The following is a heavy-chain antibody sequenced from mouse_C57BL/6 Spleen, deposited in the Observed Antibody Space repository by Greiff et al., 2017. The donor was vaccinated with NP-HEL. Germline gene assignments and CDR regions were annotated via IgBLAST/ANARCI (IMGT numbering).Heavy chain of an antibody. D-gene: IGHD2-2*01. J-gene: IGHJ4*01. CDR2: IDPSDSYT. CDR3: ARGVTRKDYAMDY. Sequence: VQLQQPGAELVMPGASVKLSCKASGYTFTSYWMHWVKQRPGQGLEWIGEIDPSDSYTNYNQKFKGKSTLTVDKSSSTAYMQLRSLTSEYSAVYYCARGVTRKDYAMDYWGQGTSVTVSS. V-gene: IGHV1-69*01. CDR1: GYTFTSYW.